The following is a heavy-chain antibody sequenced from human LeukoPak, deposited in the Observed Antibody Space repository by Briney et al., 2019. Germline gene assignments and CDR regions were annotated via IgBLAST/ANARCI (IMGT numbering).Heavy chain of an antibody. D-gene: IGHD4-17*01. CDR2: VNPTGGST. CDR3: ARGSYGDYKRMDDQGY. V-gene: IGHV1-46*01. J-gene: IGHJ4*02. CDR1: GYTFIAYY. Sequence: ASVKVSCKASGYTFIAYYMHWARQAPGQGLEWMGIVNPTGGSTTYAQKFQGRVTMTRDTSTSTVHMELSSLRSEDTAVYYCARGSYGDYKRMDDQGYWGQGTLVTVSA.